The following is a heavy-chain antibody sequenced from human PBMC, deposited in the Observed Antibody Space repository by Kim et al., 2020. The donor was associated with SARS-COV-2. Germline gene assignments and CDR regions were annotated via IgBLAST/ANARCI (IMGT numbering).Heavy chain of an antibody. D-gene: IGHD3-22*01. J-gene: IGHJ4*02. Sequence: ADSVKGRLTVSRDNAKNALYLQLDSLRAEDTALYYCAKDHESSGWPTFDYWGQGTLVTVSS. V-gene: IGHV3-23*01. CDR3: AKDHESSGWPTFDY.